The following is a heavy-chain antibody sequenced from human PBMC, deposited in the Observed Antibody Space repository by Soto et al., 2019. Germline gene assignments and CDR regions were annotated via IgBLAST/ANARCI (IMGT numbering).Heavy chain of an antibody. J-gene: IGHJ4*02. CDR1: GGTFSSYA. CDR2: IIPIFGTA. D-gene: IGHD2-2*01. Sequence: QVQLVQSGAEVKKPGSSVKVSCKASGGTFSSYAISWVRQAPGQGLEWMGGIIPIFGTANYTQKFQGRVTITADESTSTAYMELSSLRSEDTAVYYCARRGCSSTSCHVPYFDYWGQGTLVTVSS. CDR3: ARRGCSSTSCHVPYFDY. V-gene: IGHV1-69*01.